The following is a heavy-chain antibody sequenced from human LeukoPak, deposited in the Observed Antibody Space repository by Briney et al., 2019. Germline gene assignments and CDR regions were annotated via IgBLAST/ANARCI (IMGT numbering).Heavy chain of an antibody. Sequence: GGSLRLSCAASGFTFISSWMTWVRQAPGKGLEWVGRIRSPPDGGATDYAAPVKGRFTISRDDSKNTLYLQMSSLRTEDTAVYYCATDLHFGYCTATSCANYWGQGTLVTVSS. D-gene: IGHD2-2*03. CDR3: ATDLHFGYCTATSCANY. J-gene: IGHJ4*02. CDR2: IRSPPDGGAT. CDR1: GFTFISSW. V-gene: IGHV3-15*01.